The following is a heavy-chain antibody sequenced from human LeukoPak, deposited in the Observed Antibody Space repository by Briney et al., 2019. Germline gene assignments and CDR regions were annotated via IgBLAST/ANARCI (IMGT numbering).Heavy chain of an antibody. CDR1: GFTFSSYA. Sequence: GRSLRLSCAASGFTFSSYAMHWVRQAPGKGLEWVAVISYDGSNKYYADSVKGRFTISRDNSKNTLYLQMNGLRVGDTAIYYCAKVRGYSYGLEEFWGQGTRVTVSS. J-gene: IGHJ4*02. V-gene: IGHV3-30-3*01. D-gene: IGHD5-18*01. CDR2: ISYDGSNK. CDR3: AKVRGYSYGLEEF.